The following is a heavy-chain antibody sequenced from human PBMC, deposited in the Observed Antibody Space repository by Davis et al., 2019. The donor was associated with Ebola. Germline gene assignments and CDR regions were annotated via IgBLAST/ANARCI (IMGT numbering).Heavy chain of an antibody. D-gene: IGHD4-17*01. Sequence: ASVKVSCKASGYTFTSYGISWVRQAPGQGLEWMGWISAYNGNTNYAQKLQGRVTMTTDTSTSTAYMELRSLRSDDTAVYYCAAVGEYGDPRGPSYFDYWGQGTLVTVSS. CDR3: AAVGEYGDPRGPSYFDY. J-gene: IGHJ4*02. CDR2: ISAYNGNT. CDR1: GYTFTSYG. V-gene: IGHV1-18*04.